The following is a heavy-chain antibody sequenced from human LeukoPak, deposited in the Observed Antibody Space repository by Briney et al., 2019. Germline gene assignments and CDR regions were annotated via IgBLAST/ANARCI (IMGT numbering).Heavy chain of an antibody. CDR1: GGSFSGYY. J-gene: IGHJ4*02. CDR3: ARSTSRPRPFDY. Sequence: SETLSLTCAVYGGSFSGYYWSWIRQPPGKGLEWIGEINHSGSTNYNPSLKSRVTISVDTSKNQFSLKLSSVTAADTAVYYCARSTSRPRPFDYWGQGTLVTVSS. D-gene: IGHD6-6*01. V-gene: IGHV4-34*01. CDR2: INHSGST.